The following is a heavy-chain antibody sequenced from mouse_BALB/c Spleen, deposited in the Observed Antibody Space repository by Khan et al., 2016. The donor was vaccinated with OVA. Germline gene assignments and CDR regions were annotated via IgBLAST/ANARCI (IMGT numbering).Heavy chain of an antibody. CDR3: AGWGSNYPYYAMDY. CDR2: IYPGNVNT. V-gene: IGHV1S56*01. D-gene: IGHD2-5*01. Sequence: QVQLQQSGPELVKPGASVRISCKASGYTFTSYYIHWVKQRPGQGLEWIGWIYPGNVNTKYNEKFKGKATLTADKSSSTAYMQLSSLTSEDSAVFFGAGWGSNYPYYAMDYWGQGTSVTVSA. J-gene: IGHJ4*01. CDR1: GYTFTSYY.